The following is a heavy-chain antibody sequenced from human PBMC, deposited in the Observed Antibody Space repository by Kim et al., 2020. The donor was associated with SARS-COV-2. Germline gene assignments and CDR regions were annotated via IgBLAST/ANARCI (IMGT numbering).Heavy chain of an antibody. V-gene: IGHV3-7*01. J-gene: IGHJ6*02. CDR2: IKQDGSEK. CDR3: ARDLAVLEYLGLPMDV. CDR1: GFTFSSYW. D-gene: IGHD5-18*01. Sequence: GGSLRLSCAASGFTFSSYWMSWVRQAPGKGLEWVANIKQDGSEKYYVDSVKGRFTISRDNAKNSLYLQMNSLRAEDTAVYYCARDLAVLEYLGLPMDVWGQGTTVTVSS.